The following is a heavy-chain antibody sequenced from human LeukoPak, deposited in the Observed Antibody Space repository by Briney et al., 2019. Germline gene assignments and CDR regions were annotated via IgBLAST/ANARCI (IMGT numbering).Heavy chain of an antibody. CDR1: GFTFSGYW. Sequence: GGSLRLSCAASGFTFSGYWMHWVRQGPEKGLELVSRIDNDGHGIIYADSVKGRFTISRDNSKNTLYLQMNSLRAEDTAVYYCAKDRPGQLLRDFQHWGQGTLVTVSS. J-gene: IGHJ1*01. CDR2: IDNDGHGI. V-gene: IGHV3-74*01. CDR3: AKDRPGQLLRDFQH. D-gene: IGHD2-15*01.